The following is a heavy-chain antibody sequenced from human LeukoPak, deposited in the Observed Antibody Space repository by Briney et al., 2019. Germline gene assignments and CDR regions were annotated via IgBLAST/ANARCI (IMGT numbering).Heavy chain of an antibody. CDR2: IYYSGST. V-gene: IGHV4-39*07. CDR1: GGSISSSSYY. D-gene: IGHD5-24*01. Sequence: SETLSLTCTVSGGSISSSSYYWSWIRQPPGKGLEWIGSIYYSGSTYYNPSLKSRVTISVDTSKNQFSLKLSSVTAADTAVYYCARLEGDGYSTGWFDPWGQGTLVTVSS. CDR3: ARLEGDGYSTGWFDP. J-gene: IGHJ5*02.